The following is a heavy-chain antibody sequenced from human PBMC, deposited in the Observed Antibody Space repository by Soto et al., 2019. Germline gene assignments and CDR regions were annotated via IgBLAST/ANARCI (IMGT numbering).Heavy chain of an antibody. J-gene: IGHJ6*02. Sequence: ASVKVSCKASGYTFTSYYMHWVRQAPGQGLEWMGIINPSGGSTSYAQKFQGRVTITADKSPSTAYMELSSLRFEDTVVYYCARDIPQWKAVAVIKGYYYYGMDVWGQGTTVTVSS. CDR3: ARDIPQWKAVAVIKGYYYYGMDV. D-gene: IGHD6-19*01. V-gene: IGHV1-46*01. CDR1: GYTFTSYY. CDR2: INPSGGST.